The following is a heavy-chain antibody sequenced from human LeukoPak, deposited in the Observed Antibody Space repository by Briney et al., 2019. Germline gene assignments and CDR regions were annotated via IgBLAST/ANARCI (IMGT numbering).Heavy chain of an antibody. J-gene: IGHJ4*02. D-gene: IGHD5-12*01. V-gene: IGHV4-34*01. CDR1: GGSFSGYY. Sequence: SETLSLTCAVYGGSFSGYYWSWIRQPPGKGLEWIGEISHSGSTNYNPSLKSRVTMSLDTSEDQFSLKLSSVTAADTAAYYCARDPRSYTGYDETFDYWGQGTLVTVSS. CDR3: ARDPRSYTGYDETFDY. CDR2: ISHSGST.